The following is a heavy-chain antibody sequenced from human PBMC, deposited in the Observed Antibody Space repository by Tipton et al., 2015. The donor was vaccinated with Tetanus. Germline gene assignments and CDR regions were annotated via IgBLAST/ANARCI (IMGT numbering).Heavy chain of an antibody. CDR3: VRGRGLGAYSYGFEY. CDR1: GGSLTSGSFY. Sequence: TLSLTCTVSGGSLTSGSFYWDWIRQPPGKGLEWIGNVYYNGNTLQNPSLKSRVTLSLDKSKNQFSLKLTSATVADTAVYYCVRGRGLGAYSYGFEYWGQGALVTVSS. V-gene: IGHV4-39*07. J-gene: IGHJ4*02. CDR2: VYYNGNT. D-gene: IGHD5-18*01.